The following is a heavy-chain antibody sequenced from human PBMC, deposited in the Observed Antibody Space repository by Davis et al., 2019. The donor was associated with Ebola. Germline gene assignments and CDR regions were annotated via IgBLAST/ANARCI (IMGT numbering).Heavy chain of an antibody. CDR2: INAANGNT. CDR1: GYTFTNYA. Sequence: ASVKVSCKASGYTFTNYAIHWVRQAPGQGLEWMGWINAANGNTRYSQKFQDRVTIIRDRSASTVYMELSSLRSEDTAVYYCAREGRVQGLISAGMDVWGQGTTVTVSS. D-gene: IGHD3-10*01. J-gene: IGHJ6*02. V-gene: IGHV1-3*01. CDR3: AREGRVQGLISAGMDV.